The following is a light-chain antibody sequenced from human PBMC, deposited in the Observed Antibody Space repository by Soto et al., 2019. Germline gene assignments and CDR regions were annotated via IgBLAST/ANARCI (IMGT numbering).Light chain of an antibody. V-gene: IGKV3-15*01. J-gene: IGKJ3*01. CDR3: QQYNNWPPFT. CDR1: QSVGSK. Sequence: EIVMTQSPATLSVSPGERASLSCRASQSVGSKLAWYQHKPGQAPRLLIYDASTRATGFPARFSGSGSGTEFTLTISSLQREDFAVYYCQQYNNWPPFTFGPGTKVDIK. CDR2: DAS.